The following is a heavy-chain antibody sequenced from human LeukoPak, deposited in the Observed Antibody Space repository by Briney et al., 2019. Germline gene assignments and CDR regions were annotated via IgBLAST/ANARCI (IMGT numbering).Heavy chain of an antibody. CDR1: GYSFTTYW. D-gene: IGHD2-2*01. CDR2: IYPGDSGT. J-gene: IGHJ6*03. Sequence: GESLKISCKGSGYSFTTYWIAWVRQMPGKGLEWMGIIYPGDSGTRYSPSFQGQVTISADKSISTAYLQWSSLKASDTAMYYCARIGDQHSYFYYMDVWGKGTTVTVSS. CDR3: ARIGDQHSYFYYMDV. V-gene: IGHV5-51*01.